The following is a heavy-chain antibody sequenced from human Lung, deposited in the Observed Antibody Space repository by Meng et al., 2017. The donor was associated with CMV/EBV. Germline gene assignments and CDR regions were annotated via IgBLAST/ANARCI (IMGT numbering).Heavy chain of an antibody. CDR3: ASLRVAKTYYYDSSGYIDY. J-gene: IGHJ4*02. V-gene: IGHV4-30-4*08. Sequence: TLSLXXTVSGGSISSGDYYWSWIRQPPGKGLEWIGYIYYSGSTYYNPSLKSRVTISVDTSKNQFSLKLSSVTAADTAVYYCASLRVAKTYYYDSSGYIDYWGQGTLVTVSS. CDR1: GGSISSGDYY. D-gene: IGHD3-22*01. CDR2: IYYSGST.